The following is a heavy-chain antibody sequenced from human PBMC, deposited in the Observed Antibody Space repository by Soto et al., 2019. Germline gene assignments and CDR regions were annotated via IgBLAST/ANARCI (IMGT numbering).Heavy chain of an antibody. J-gene: IGHJ5*02. CDR2: IRSKGHNYAT. CDR3: TRDLFSYDYSGILWFDP. CDR1: GFAFSGSA. Sequence: PXGSLILSCAASGFAFSGSAMYLVRQASGKGPEWVGRIRSKGHNYATEYAASVKGRFTISRDDSKNTAYLQMNSLQTEDTAVYYCTRDLFSYDYSGILWFDPWGQGTLVTVSS. D-gene: IGHD3-16*01. V-gene: IGHV3-73*01.